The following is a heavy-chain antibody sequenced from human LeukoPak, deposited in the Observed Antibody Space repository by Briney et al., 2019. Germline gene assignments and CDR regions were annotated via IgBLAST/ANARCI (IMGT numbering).Heavy chain of an antibody. CDR2: IYYTGST. CDR1: GGSISSYY. CDR3: ARVRGELAAFDI. J-gene: IGHJ3*02. V-gene: IGHV4-59*01. D-gene: IGHD1-26*01. Sequence: SETLSLTCTVSGGSISSYYWSWVRQPPGEGLEWIGYIYYTGSTNYNPSLKSRVTISVDTSKNQFSLKLSSVTAADTAVYYCARVRGELAAFDIWGQGTMVTVSS.